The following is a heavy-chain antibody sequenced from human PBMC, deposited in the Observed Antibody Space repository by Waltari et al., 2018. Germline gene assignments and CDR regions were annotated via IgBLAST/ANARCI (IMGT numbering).Heavy chain of an antibody. D-gene: IGHD1-20*01. CDR2: IHGSGKT. CDR1: GGSVRHNYW. J-gene: IGHJ4*02. V-gene: IGHV4-4*02. Sequence: QLPLQESGPGLVKPSGTLSVTCAVLGGSVRHNYWWRWGRQSPVTVLEWIGQIHGSGKTNYDPALESRVSWSLDKSTDKFSLKMTSATAADKAIYFCAREGGRGIYLDSWGQGTLVTVSP. CDR3: AREGGRGIYLDS.